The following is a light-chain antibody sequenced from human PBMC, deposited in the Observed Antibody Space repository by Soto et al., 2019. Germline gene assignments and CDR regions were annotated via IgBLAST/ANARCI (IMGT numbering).Light chain of an antibody. CDR1: QSVINSY. V-gene: IGKV3-20*01. J-gene: IGKJ1*01. CDR2: GAS. Sequence: EIVLTQSPGTLSLSPGERATLSCRASQSVINSYLAWYQHKAGQPPRLLIYGASSRATGIPDKFSGSGSGTDFTLTISRLEPEDFAVYYCQQYGISPWTFGQGTKVEIK. CDR3: QQYGISPWT.